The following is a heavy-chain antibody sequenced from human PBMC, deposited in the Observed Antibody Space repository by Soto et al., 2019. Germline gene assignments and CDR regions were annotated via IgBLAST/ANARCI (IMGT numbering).Heavy chain of an antibody. CDR3: ASRERVDAFDV. J-gene: IGHJ3*01. CDR1: GGTLSNYA. D-gene: IGHD1-26*01. Sequence: QVQLLQSGAEVKKPGSSVKVSCKASGGTLSNYAISWVRQAPGQGLERMGGIIPILGSANYAQKFQDRVTITADESTRTTYMELSSLRSEDAAVYFCASRERVDAFDVWGQGTMVTVSS. V-gene: IGHV1-69*01. CDR2: IIPILGSA.